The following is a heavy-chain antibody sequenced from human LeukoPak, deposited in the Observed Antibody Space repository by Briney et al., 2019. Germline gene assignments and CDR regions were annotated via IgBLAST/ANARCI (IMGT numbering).Heavy chain of an antibody. CDR1: GDSISSSRYY. CDR3: ARHAILNYPDYYLDY. D-gene: IGHD2-2*02. J-gene: IGHJ4*02. V-gene: IGHV4-39*01. CDR2: IYYSGST. Sequence: PSETLSLTCTVSGDSISSSRYYWGWIRQPPGKGLEWIANIYYSGSTYYNPSLKSRVTISVDTSKNQFSLRLSSVTAADTAVYYCARHAILNYPDYYLDYWGQGTLVTVSS.